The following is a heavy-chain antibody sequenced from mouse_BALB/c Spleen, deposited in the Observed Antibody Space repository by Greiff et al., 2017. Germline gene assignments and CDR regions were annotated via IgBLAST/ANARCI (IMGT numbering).Heavy chain of an antibody. Sequence: VQLQQSGPELVKPGASVKISCKASGYTFTDYNMHWVKQSHGKSLEWIGYIYPYNGGTGYNQKFKSKATLTVDNSSSTAYMELRSLTSEDSAVYYCARRGLLRYYFDYWGQGTTLTVSS. CDR2: IYPYNGGT. CDR1: GYTFTDYN. CDR3: ARRGLLRYYFDY. V-gene: IGHV1S29*02. J-gene: IGHJ2*01. D-gene: IGHD1-1*01.